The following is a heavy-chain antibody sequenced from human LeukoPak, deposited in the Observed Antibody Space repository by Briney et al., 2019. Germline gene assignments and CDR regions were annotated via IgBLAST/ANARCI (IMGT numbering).Heavy chain of an antibody. CDR3: ARGSLFHYVILTGYYP. J-gene: IGHJ5*02. D-gene: IGHD3-9*01. CDR2: MNPNSGNT. Sequence: ASVKVSCKASGYTFTSYDINWVRQATGQGLEWMGWMNPNSGNTGYAQKFQGRVTMTRNTSISTAYMELSSLRSEDTAVYYCARGSLFHYVILTGYYPWGQGTLVTVSS. CDR1: GYTFTSYD. V-gene: IGHV1-8*01.